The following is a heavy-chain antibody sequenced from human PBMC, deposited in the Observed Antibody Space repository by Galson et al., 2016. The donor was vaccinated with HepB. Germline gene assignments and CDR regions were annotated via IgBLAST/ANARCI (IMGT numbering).Heavy chain of an antibody. Sequence: SLRLSCAASGFTFSDYAMSWVRQPPGKGLEWVSTISGSGSIAYYADSVKGRFTISRDNSKNTLYLLVNSLRAEDTAVYYCAKDRHDPSWNTKYYHYGLDVWGQGTTVTVSS. CDR2: ISGSGSIA. CDR1: GFTFSDYA. V-gene: IGHV3-23*01. J-gene: IGHJ6*02. D-gene: IGHD2-2*01. CDR3: AKDRHDPSWNTKYYHYGLDV.